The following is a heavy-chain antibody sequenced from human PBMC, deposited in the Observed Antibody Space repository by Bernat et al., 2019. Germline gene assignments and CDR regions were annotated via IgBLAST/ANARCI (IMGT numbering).Heavy chain of an antibody. V-gene: IGHV3-7*03. CDR2: IKEDGSER. Sequence: EVQLVESGGGSVQPGGSLGLSCAVSGFTSANYWMNWVRRTPGMGLEWVATIKEDGSERYYVDSVRGRFTISRDNAKNSLYLQMNSLRVEDTAVYYCATSSTVRDGMNVWGQGTTVTVSS. CDR1: GFTSANYW. CDR3: ATSSTVRDGMNV. D-gene: IGHD3-10*01. J-gene: IGHJ6*02.